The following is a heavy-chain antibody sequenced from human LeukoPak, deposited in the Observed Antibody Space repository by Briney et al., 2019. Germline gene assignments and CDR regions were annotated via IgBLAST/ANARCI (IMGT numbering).Heavy chain of an antibody. D-gene: IGHD6-6*01. J-gene: IGHJ6*02. CDR2: ISSGGTTI. V-gene: IGHV3-48*03. Sequence: PGGSLRLSCAASGFTFSSYEMNWVRQAPGKGLEWVSYISSGGTTIYYPDSVKGRFTISRDNAKNSLYLQMNGLRAEDTAVYYCARDLWRSRGARYYGMDVWGQGTTVTVS. CDR1: GFTFSSYE. CDR3: ARDLWRSRGARYYGMDV.